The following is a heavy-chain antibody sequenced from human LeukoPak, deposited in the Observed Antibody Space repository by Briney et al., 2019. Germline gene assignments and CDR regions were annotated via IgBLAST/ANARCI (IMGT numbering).Heavy chain of an antibody. V-gene: IGHV1-69*13. J-gene: IGHJ5*02. D-gene: IGHD1-14*01. CDR2: IIPIFGTA. CDR1: GGTFSSYA. CDR3: ARAPPSYKKGWFDP. Sequence: ASVKVSCKASGGTFSSYAISWVRQAPGQGLEWMGGIIPIFGTANYAQKFQGRVTITADESTSTAYMELSSLRSEDTAVYYCARAPPSYKKGWFDPWGQGTLVTVSS.